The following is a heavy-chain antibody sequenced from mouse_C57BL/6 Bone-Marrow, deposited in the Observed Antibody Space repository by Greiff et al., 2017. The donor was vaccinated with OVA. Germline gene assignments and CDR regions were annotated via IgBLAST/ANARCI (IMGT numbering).Heavy chain of an antibody. Sequence: QVQLKQSGAELVKPGASVKISCKASGYAFSSYWMNWVKQRPGKGLEWIGKIYPGDGDTNYNGKFKGKDTLTANNSSSTVYMQLSSLTSEDSAVYFCARGGRRKGRYYPMDYWGQGTSVTVSS. CDR3: ARGGRRKGRYYPMDY. CDR1: GYAFSSYW. J-gene: IGHJ4*01. CDR2: IYPGDGDT. D-gene: IGHD3-3*01. V-gene: IGHV1-80*01.